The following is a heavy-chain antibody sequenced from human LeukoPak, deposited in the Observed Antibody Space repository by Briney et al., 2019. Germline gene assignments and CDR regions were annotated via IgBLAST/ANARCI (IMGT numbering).Heavy chain of an antibody. CDR3: ARSSPAVLWFGELLGI. CDR2: INAGNGNT. J-gene: IGHJ3*02. V-gene: IGHV1-3*01. CDR1: GYIFISYA. Sequence: ASVKVSCKASGYIFISYAMHWVRQAPGQRLEWMGWINAGNGNTKYSQKFQGRVTITRDTSASTACMELSSLRSEDTAVYYCARSSPAVLWFGELLGIWGQGTMVTVSS. D-gene: IGHD3-10*01.